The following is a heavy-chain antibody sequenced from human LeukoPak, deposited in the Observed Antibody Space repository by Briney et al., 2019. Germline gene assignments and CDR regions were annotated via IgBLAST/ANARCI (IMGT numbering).Heavy chain of an antibody. CDR3: ARYASGSFYWFDP. D-gene: IGHD3-10*01. J-gene: IGHJ5*02. V-gene: IGHV4-39*01. CDR2: VYYTGSA. CDR1: GGSISSTSYH. Sequence: SETLSLTCTVSGGSISSTSYHWAWIRQPPGKGLEWIATVYYTGSAYYNPSLKSRVTISVDTSKSQFSLKLSSVTTADTALYYCARYASGSFYWFDPWGQGTLVTVSS.